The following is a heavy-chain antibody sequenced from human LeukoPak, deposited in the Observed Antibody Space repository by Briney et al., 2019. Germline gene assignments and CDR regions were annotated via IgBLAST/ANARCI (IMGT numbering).Heavy chain of an antibody. Sequence: QPGGSLRLSCGASGLTFSQYWMSWVRQAPGKGLEWVANINQDGSEKFYVDSVKGRFTISRENAKNSLYLQMNSLRAEDTAVYYCAELGAGWGQGTLVTVSS. D-gene: IGHD1-26*01. J-gene: IGHJ4*02. CDR3: AELGAG. V-gene: IGHV3-7*01. CDR1: GLTFSQYW. CDR2: INQDGSEK.